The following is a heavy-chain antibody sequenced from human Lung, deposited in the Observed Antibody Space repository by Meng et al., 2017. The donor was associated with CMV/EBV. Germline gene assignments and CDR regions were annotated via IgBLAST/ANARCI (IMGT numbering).Heavy chain of an antibody. CDR3: ARDRGTIFGVDFDY. CDR2: IIPIFGTA. V-gene: IGHV1-69*05. Sequence: SXXVSXKASGDTFSSYAISWVRQAPGQGLEWMGGIIPIFGTANYAQKFQGRVTITTDESTSTAYMELSSLRSEDTAVYYCARDRGTIFGVDFDYWGQGTLVTVSS. J-gene: IGHJ4*02. D-gene: IGHD3-3*01. CDR1: GDTFSSYA.